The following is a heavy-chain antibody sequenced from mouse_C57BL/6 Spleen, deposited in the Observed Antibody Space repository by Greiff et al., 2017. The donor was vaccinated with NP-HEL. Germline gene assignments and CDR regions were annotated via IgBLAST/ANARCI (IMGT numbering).Heavy chain of an antibody. Sequence: VQLQQPGAELVKPGASVKMSCKASGYTFTSYWITWVKQRPGQGLEWIGDIYPGSGSTNYNEKFKSKATLTVDTSSSTDYMQLSSLTSEDSAVYYCARGAYYSKGYAMDYWGQGTSVTVSS. CDR1: GYTFTSYW. J-gene: IGHJ4*01. D-gene: IGHD2-5*01. CDR2: IYPGSGST. V-gene: IGHV1-55*01. CDR3: ARGAYYSKGYAMDY.